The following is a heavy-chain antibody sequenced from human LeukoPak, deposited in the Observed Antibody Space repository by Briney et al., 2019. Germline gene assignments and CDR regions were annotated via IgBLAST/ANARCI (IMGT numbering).Heavy chain of an antibody. CDR1: GFTFSNYW. CDR3: ARVYGGGSYYSDY. V-gene: IGHV3-7*01. Sequence: GGSLRLSCAASGFTFSNYWMSWVRQAPGKGLEWVANIKQDGSEKYYVDSVKGRFTISRDNAKNSLYLQMNSLRVEDTAVYYRARVYGGGSYYSDYWGQGTLVTVSS. J-gene: IGHJ4*02. CDR2: IKQDGSEK. D-gene: IGHD1-26*01.